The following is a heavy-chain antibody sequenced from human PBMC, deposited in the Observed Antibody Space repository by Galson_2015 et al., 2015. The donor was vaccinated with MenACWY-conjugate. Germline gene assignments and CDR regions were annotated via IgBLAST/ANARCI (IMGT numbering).Heavy chain of an antibody. CDR1: GFSFKTYW. D-gene: IGHD1-14*01. CDR2: IKGDGSTK. V-gene: IGHV3-7*03. J-gene: IGHJ3*01. CDR3: VRDDSSGESDAFDL. Sequence: SLRLSCAASGFSFKTYWMSWVRQAPGKGLEWVADIKGDGSTKYFAESVKGRFTISRDNADNSLYLQMNSLRDDDTAVYFCVRDDSSGESDAFDLWGPGTMVTVSS.